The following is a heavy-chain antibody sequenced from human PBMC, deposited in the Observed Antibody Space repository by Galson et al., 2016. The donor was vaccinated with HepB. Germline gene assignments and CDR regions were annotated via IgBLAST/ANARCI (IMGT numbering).Heavy chain of an antibody. J-gene: IGHJ3*02. CDR3: TRGDNWNDGTFASGI. Sequence: SLRLSCAASGFTFSDHYMDWVRQAPGKGLEWVGRTRDKAHKYTTEYATSVKGRFTVSRDDSKNSLYLQMNSLKTDDTAVYYCTRGDNWNDGTFASGIWGQGTMVTVSS. D-gene: IGHD1-1*01. CDR1: GFTFSDHY. V-gene: IGHV3-72*01. CDR2: TRDKAHKYTT.